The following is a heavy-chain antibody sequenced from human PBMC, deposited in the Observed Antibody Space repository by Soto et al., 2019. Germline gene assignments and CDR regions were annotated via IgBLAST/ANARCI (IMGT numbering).Heavy chain of an antibody. CDR3: ARGVEVDYDILTGQYYFDY. Sequence: QVQLVQSGAEVKKPGSSVKVSCKASGGTFSSYAISWVRQAPGQGLEWMGGIIPIFGTANYAQKFQGRVTITADESTSTAYMELSSLRSEDTAVYYCARGVEVDYDILTGQYYFDYWGQGTLVTVSS. CDR2: IIPIFGTA. V-gene: IGHV1-69*12. CDR1: GGTFSSYA. J-gene: IGHJ4*02. D-gene: IGHD3-9*01.